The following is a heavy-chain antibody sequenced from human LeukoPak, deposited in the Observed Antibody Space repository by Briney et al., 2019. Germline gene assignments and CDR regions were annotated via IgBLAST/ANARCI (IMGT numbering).Heavy chain of an antibody. D-gene: IGHD3-10*01. CDR2: IKSKTDGGTT. CDR3: TTDQVVRGVTNDY. Sequence: GGSLRLSCVASGFSFRSAWMNWVRQAPWSSLEWVARIKSKTDGGTTDYAAPVKGRFTISRDDSKTTLYLQMNSLQTEDTAVYYCTTDQVVRGVTNDYWGQGTLVTVSS. J-gene: IGHJ4*02. V-gene: IGHV3-15*01. CDR1: GFSFRSAW.